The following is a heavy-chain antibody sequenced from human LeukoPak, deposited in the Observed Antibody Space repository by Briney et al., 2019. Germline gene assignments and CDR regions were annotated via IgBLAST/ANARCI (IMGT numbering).Heavy chain of an antibody. CDR2: IRQDGDTK. Sequence: GSLRLSCAASGFPFNAYWMTWVRQAPGKGLEWVANIRQDGDTKYYVDSVKGRFTISRDNAMNSLYLQMNSLRAEDTAIYYCARSLPYGTTWCGRSDFWGQGTLVTVSS. CDR1: GFPFNAYW. V-gene: IGHV3-7*03. J-gene: IGHJ4*02. D-gene: IGHD6-13*01. CDR3: ARSLPYGTTWCGRSDF.